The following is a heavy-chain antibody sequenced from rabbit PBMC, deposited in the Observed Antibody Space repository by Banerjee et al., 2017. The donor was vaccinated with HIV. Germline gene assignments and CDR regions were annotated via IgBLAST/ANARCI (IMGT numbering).Heavy chain of an antibody. J-gene: IGHJ6*01. V-gene: IGHV1S45*01. D-gene: IGHD6-1*01. CDR2: IYTGSSGST. CDR1: GFSFSSSYY. Sequence: QEQLEESGGDLVKPEGSLTLTCTASGFSFSSSYYMCWVRQAPGKGPEWIACIYTGSSGSTYYASWAKGRFTISKTSSTTVTLQMTSLTAADTATYFCARGTYADAGYVWAIGNGMDLWGQGTLVTVS. CDR3: ARGTYADAGYVWAIGNGMDL.